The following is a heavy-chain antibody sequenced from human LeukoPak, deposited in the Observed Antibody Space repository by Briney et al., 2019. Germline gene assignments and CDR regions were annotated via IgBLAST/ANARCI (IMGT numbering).Heavy chain of an antibody. CDR3: ARDYYGSGSFQYDS. CDR1: GFTVSNNY. J-gene: IGHJ4*02. Sequence: GGSLRLSCAASGFTVSNNYMNWVRQAQGKGLEWVSIIYSGGATYYADSVKGRFTISRDNSKNTVYLQMNSLRAEDTAVYYCARDYYGSGSFQYDSWGQGTLVTVSS. CDR2: IYSGGAT. D-gene: IGHD3-10*01. V-gene: IGHV3-53*01.